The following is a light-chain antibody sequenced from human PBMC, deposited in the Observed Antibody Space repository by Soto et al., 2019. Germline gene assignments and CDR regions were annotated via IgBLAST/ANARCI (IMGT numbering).Light chain of an antibody. Sequence: DIQMTQSPSSLSASVGDRVTITCRASQGISNYLAWYQQKPGKGPNLLIYGSSTSQSGVPSRFSGSGSGTDFTLTITRLQPEDVATYYCQGYNSDPPTFGQGTKVELK. J-gene: IGKJ1*01. CDR1: QGISNY. CDR2: GSS. CDR3: QGYNSDPPT. V-gene: IGKV1-27*01.